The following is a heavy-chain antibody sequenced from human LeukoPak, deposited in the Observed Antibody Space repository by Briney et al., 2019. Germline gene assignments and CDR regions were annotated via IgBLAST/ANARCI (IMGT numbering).Heavy chain of an antibody. CDR2: ISHEGSNK. Sequence: GGSLRLSCAASGFSFGSYGIHWVRQAPGKGLEWVAVISHEGSNKYHSDSVRGRFTISRDNSKSMVYLQMNSLRVEDTAVYYCARTREQWQVLDYWGQGTLVTVSS. CDR3: ARTREQWQVLDY. CDR1: GFSFGSYG. V-gene: IGHV3-30*03. D-gene: IGHD6-19*01. J-gene: IGHJ4*02.